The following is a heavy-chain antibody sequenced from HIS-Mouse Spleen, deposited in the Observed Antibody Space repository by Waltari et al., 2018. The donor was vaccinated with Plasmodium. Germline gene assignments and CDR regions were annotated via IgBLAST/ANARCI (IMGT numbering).Heavy chain of an antibody. Sequence: EVQLVESGGGLVQPGGSLRLSCAASGFTFSSYWMSWVRQAPGKVLGVVAKKNQDGSEKYYVDSVKGRFTISRYNAKNSLYLQMNSLRAEDTAVYYCARGMKSSSSAFDIWGQGTMVTVSS. V-gene: IGHV3-7*01. CDR3: ARGMKSSSSAFDI. CDR1: GFTFSSYW. J-gene: IGHJ3*02. D-gene: IGHD6-6*01. CDR2: KNQDGSEK.